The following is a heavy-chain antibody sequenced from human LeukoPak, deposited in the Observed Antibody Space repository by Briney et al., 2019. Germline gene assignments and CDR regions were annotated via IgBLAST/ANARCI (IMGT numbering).Heavy chain of an antibody. D-gene: IGHD3-3*01. J-gene: IGHJ3*02. Sequence: GGSLRLSCAASGFTFSGYAMSWVRQAPGKGLEWVSSISSSSSYIYYADSVKGRFTISRDNAKNSLYLQMNSLRAEDTAVYYCARVGYYDFWSGYPDAFDIWGQGTMVTVSS. V-gene: IGHV3-21*01. CDR2: ISSSSSYI. CDR1: GFTFSGYA. CDR3: ARVGYYDFWSGYPDAFDI.